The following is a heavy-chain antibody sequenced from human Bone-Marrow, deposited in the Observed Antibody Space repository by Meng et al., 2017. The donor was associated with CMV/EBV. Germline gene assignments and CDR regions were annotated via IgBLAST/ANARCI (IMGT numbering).Heavy chain of an antibody. CDR1: GYTFTSYD. V-gene: IGHV1-69*05. CDR2: IIPIFGTA. Sequence: SVKVSCKASGYTFTSYDINWVRQATGQGLEWMGGIIPIFGTANYAQKFQGRVTITTDESTSTAYMELSSLRSEDTAVYYCARIYSNDGYWGQGTLATVSS. D-gene: IGHD4-11*01. J-gene: IGHJ4*02. CDR3: ARIYSNDGY.